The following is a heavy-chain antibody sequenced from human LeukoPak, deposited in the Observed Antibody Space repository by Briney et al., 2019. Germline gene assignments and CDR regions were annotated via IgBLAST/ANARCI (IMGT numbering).Heavy chain of an antibody. D-gene: IGHD3-22*01. CDR2: ISSSGSTI. Sequence: GGSLRLSCAASGFTFSDYYMSWIRQAPGKGLEWVSYISSSGSTIYYADSVKGRFTISRDNAKNSLYLQMNSLRAEDTAVYYCARDTLSRRYYYDSSGLRYAFDIWGQGTMVTVSS. CDR1: GFTFSDYY. J-gene: IGHJ3*02. CDR3: ARDTLSRRYYYDSSGLRYAFDI. V-gene: IGHV3-11*01.